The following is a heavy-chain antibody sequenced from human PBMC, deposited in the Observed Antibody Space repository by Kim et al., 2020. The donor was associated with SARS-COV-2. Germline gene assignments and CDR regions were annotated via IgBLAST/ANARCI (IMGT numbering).Heavy chain of an antibody. J-gene: IGHJ4*01. CDR3: ARGSKGGGSYLNY. Sequence: YHPSLMSRVTISVETSKSQFSLKLNSVTAADTAVYYCARGSKGGGSYLNYWGRGTLVTVSS. V-gene: IGHV4-34*01. D-gene: IGHD3-16*01.